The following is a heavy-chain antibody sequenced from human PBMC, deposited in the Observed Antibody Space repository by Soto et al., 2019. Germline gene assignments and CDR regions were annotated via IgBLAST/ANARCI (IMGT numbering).Heavy chain of an antibody. Sequence: HVQLVQSGAEVKKPGASVKVSCKASGYTFTSYGISWVRQAPGQGLEWMGWISTYNGNTNYAQKLQGRVTMTTDTSTSTAYMEVRSPRSDDTAVYYCARDPPRRDSDGQGLDYWGQGTLVTVSS. CDR3: ARDPPRRDSDGQGLDY. J-gene: IGHJ4*02. CDR2: ISTYNGNT. CDR1: GYTFTSYG. V-gene: IGHV1-18*04. D-gene: IGHD5-18*01.